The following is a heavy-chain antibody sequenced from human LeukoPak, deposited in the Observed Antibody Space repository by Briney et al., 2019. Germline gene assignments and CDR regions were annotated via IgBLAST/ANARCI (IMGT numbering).Heavy chain of an antibody. Sequence: ASVKVSCKASGYTFTGYYMHWVRQAPGQGLEWMGRINPNSGGTNYAQKFQGRVTMTRDTSISTAYMELSRLRSDDTAVYYCARDLGYSYVLGYWGQGTLVTVSS. J-gene: IGHJ4*02. V-gene: IGHV1-2*06. CDR2: INPNSGGT. CDR3: ARDLGYSYVLGY. D-gene: IGHD5-18*01. CDR1: GYTFTGYY.